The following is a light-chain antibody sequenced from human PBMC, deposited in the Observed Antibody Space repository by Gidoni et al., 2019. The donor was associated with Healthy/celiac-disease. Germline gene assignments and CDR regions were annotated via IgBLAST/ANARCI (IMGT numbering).Light chain of an antibody. CDR2: EAS. Sequence: DIQITQSPSTLSASVGDRVNITCRASQSISSWLAWYQQKPGKAPKLLIYEASSLESGVPSRFSGSGSGTEFTLTISSLQPDDFATYYCQQYNSYSSWTFGQGTKVEIK. J-gene: IGKJ1*01. V-gene: IGKV1-5*01. CDR1: QSISSW. CDR3: QQYNSYSSWT.